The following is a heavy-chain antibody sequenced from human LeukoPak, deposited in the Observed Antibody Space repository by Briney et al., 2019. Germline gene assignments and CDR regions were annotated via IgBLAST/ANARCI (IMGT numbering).Heavy chain of an antibody. CDR3: AKILVVVPAEHYFDY. Sequence: GGSLRLSCAASGFTFDDYGMSWVRQAPGKGLEWVSGINWNGGSTGYADSVKGRFTISRDNAKNSLYLQMNSLRAEDTALYYCAKILVVVPAEHYFDYWGQGTLVTVSS. CDR1: GFTFDDYG. V-gene: IGHV3-20*04. CDR2: INWNGGST. D-gene: IGHD2-2*01. J-gene: IGHJ4*02.